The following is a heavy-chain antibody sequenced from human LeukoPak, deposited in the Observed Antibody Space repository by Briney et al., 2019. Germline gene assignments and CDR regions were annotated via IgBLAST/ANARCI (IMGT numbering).Heavy chain of an antibody. D-gene: IGHD4-17*01. CDR1: GFPFLLYV. CDR2: ITGSGGSI. CDR3: AHPSTPDYGGLDY. Sequence: GSLRLSCAASGFPFLLYVMTWVRPAPGKGLEWVSAITGSGGSIYYSDSVRGRFTISRDNSKNTLYLQMSSLRAEDTAIYYCAHPSTPDYGGLDYWGQGTLVTVSS. J-gene: IGHJ4*02. V-gene: IGHV3-23*01.